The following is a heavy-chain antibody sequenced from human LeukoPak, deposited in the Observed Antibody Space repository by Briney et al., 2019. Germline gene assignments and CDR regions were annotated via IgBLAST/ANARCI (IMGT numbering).Heavy chain of an antibody. CDR3: ARVVSGSYYHLDY. CDR1: GYTFTNYG. Sequence: ASVKVSCQASGYTFTNYGITWVRQASGQGLEWMGWTSVYNGNTVYARKLQGRLTMTTATSTSTVYMELRSLRSDDTAIYYCARVVSGSYYHLDYWGQGTQVTVSS. CDR2: TSVYNGNT. D-gene: IGHD1-26*01. J-gene: IGHJ4*02. V-gene: IGHV1-18*01.